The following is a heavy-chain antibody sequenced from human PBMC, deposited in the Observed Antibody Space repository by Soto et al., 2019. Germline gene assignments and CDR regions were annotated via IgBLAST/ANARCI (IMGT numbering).Heavy chain of an antibody. CDR3: ARDIFGKDCSGGSCYSWPFDY. D-gene: IGHD2-15*01. J-gene: IGHJ4*02. CDR1: GYTFTSYG. CDR2: ISAYNGNT. Sequence: QVQLVQSGAEVKKPGASVKVSCKASGYTFTSYGISWVRQAPGQGLEWMGWISAYNGNTNYAQKLQGRVTMTTDTSTSTAYMELRSLRSDGTAVYYCARDIFGKDCSGGSCYSWPFDYWGQGTLVTVSS. V-gene: IGHV1-18*01.